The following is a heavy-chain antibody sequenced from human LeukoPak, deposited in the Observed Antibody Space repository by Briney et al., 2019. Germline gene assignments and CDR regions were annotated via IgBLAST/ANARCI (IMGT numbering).Heavy chain of an antibody. D-gene: IGHD5-24*01. CDR3: AVATIKDYFDY. CDR2: IYSGGST. CDR1: GFTVSSNY. V-gene: IGHV3-53*01. J-gene: IGHJ4*02. Sequence: GGSLRLSCAASGFTVSSNYMSWVRQAPGKGLEWVSVIYSGGSTYYADSVKGRFTISRDNSKNTLYLQMNSLRAEDTAVYYCAVATIKDYFDYWGQGTLVTVSS.